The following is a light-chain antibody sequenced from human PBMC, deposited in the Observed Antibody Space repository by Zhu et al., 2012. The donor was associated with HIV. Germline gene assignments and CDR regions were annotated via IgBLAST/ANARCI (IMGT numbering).Light chain of an antibody. J-gene: IGKJ1*01. CDR3: QQYFRSPMT. Sequence: EIVLTQSPGTLSLSLGERATLSGRASDNIGNIYLVWYQQKPGQALRLLIYGPSNRATGIPERFSGSGSGTDFTLTISRLESEDFAVYYCQQYFRSPMTFGQGTKLEIK. CDR1: DNIGNIY. CDR2: GPS. V-gene: IGKV3-20*01.